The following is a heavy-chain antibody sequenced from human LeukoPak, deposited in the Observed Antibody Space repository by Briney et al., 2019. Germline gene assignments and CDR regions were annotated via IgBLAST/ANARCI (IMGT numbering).Heavy chain of an antibody. D-gene: IGHD1-1*01. Sequence: GGSLRLSCAASGFTFSSYNMNWVRQAPGKGLEWVSSTSSSSSYIYYADSVRGRFTISRDNAKNSLFLQMNSLRAEDTAVYYCARCTTGRTFGSLREIKKSREIDYWGQGALVTVSS. CDR2: TSSSSSYI. CDR1: GFTFSSYN. CDR3: ARCTTGRTFGSLREIKKSREIDY. J-gene: IGHJ4*02. V-gene: IGHV3-21*01.